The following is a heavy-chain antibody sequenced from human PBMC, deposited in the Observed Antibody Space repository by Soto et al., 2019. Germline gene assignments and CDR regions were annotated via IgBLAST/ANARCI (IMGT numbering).Heavy chain of an antibody. Sequence: QVQLVQSGAEVKKPGSSVKVSCKASGGTFSSYAISWVRQAPGQGLEWMGGIIPIFGTANYAQKFQGRVTITADESTSTAYMELSSLRSEDTAVYYCARDWSAGSGYDSSGPYDYWGQGTLVTVSS. CDR3: ARDWSAGSGYDSSGPYDY. J-gene: IGHJ4*02. CDR2: IIPIFGTA. V-gene: IGHV1-69*01. CDR1: GGTFSSYA. D-gene: IGHD3-22*01.